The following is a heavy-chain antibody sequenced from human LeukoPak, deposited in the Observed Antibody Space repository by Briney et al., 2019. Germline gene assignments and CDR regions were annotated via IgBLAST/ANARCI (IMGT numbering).Heavy chain of an antibody. CDR1: GFTSSSYW. D-gene: IGHD3-3*01. J-gene: IGHJ4*02. CDR2: IKQDGSEK. Sequence: PGGSLRLSCAASGFTSSSYWMSWVRQAPGKGLEWVANIKQDGSEKYYVDSVKGRFTISRDNAKNSLYLQMNSLRAEDTAVYYCARDTFWSGSYWGQGTLVTVSS. CDR3: ARDTFWSGSY. V-gene: IGHV3-7*01.